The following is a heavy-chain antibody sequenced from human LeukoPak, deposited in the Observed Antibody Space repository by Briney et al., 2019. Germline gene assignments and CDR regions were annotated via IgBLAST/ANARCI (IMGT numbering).Heavy chain of an antibody. J-gene: IGHJ4*02. CDR1: EFTFSSRA. CDR2: INAGGGST. V-gene: IGHV3-23*01. Sequence: GGSLRLSCTASEFTFSSRAMSWVRQAPGKGLEWVSAINAGGGSTYYAYCADSVKGRFTISRDNSKNTLYLQMNSLRVEDTAIYYCAKDSADYWGQGTLVTVAS. CDR3: AKDSADY.